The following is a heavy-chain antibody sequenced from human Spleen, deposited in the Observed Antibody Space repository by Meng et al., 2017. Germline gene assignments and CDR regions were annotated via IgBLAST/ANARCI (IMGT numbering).Heavy chain of an antibody. CDR2: IKQDGSEK. CDR3: ARFPPPENYYYGSGSYYPFDY. CDR1: GCTFSSYW. V-gene: IGHV3-7*01. Sequence: GESLKISCAASGCTFSSYWMSWVRQAPGKGLEWVANIKQDGSEKYYVDSVKGRFTISRDNAKNSLYLQMNSLRAEDTAVYYCARFPPPENYYYGSGSYYPFDYWGQGTLVTVSS. J-gene: IGHJ4*02. D-gene: IGHD3-10*01.